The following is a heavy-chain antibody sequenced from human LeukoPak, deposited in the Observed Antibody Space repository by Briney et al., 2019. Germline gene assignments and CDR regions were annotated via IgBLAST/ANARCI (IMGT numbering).Heavy chain of an antibody. V-gene: IGHV3-23*01. D-gene: IGHD3-16*01. J-gene: IGHJ6*03. CDR1: GFTFSSYS. CDR3: AKLGPRYYYMDV. Sequence: GGSLRLSCAASGFTFSSYSMNWVRQAPGKGLEWVSAISGSGGNTYYADSVKGRFTISRDNSKNTLYLQMNSLRAEDTAVYYCAKLGPRYYYMDVWGKGTTVTISS. CDR2: ISGSGGNT.